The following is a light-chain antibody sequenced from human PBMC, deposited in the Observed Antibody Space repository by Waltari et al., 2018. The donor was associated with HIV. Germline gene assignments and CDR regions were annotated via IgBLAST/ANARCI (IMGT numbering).Light chain of an antibody. CDR2: EVS. V-gene: IGLV2-14*01. Sequence: QSALTQPASVSGSPGQSITISCTGTSCDVGGYNYVSWYQHHPGKAPKLLIYEVSNRPSGVSNRFSGSKSDNTASLTISGLQAEDEADYYCSSYTSDYTYVFGSGTEVTVL. CDR3: SSYTSDYTYV. J-gene: IGLJ1*01. CDR1: SCDVGGYNY.